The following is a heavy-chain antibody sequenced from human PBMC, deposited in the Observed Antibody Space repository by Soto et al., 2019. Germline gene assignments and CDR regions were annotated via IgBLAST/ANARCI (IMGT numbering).Heavy chain of an antibody. CDR3: AYKLDTSGRHVDY. Sequence: EVQLVESGGGLVKPWGSLRLSCAASGCTFSSAWMKCVRQAAGKGLEWVGRIKSEGNGGTTDHAAAVKGRFPISRDDSKNMLFLQIDSLITEEAALYYCAYKLDTSGRHVDYWGQGTLVTVST. J-gene: IGHJ4*02. CDR1: GCTFSSAW. D-gene: IGHD3-22*01. V-gene: IGHV3-15*07. CDR2: IKSEGNGGTT.